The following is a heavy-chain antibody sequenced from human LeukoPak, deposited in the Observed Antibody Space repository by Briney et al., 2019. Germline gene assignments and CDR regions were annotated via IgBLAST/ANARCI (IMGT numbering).Heavy chain of an antibody. CDR2: ISGSGGST. CDR1: GFTFSSYA. CDR3: AKLSGYVDY. D-gene: IGHD3-22*01. Sequence: GGSLRLSCAASGFTFSSYAMSWVRQAPGKGLEWVSAISGSGGSTFYADSVKGRFTISRDNSKNTLYLQMDSLRAEDTAVYFCAKLSGYVDYWGQGTLVTVSS. J-gene: IGHJ4*02. V-gene: IGHV3-23*01.